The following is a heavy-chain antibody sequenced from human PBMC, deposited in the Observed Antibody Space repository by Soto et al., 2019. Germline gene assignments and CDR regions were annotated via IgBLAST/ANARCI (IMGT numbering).Heavy chain of an antibody. D-gene: IGHD3-22*01. V-gene: IGHV3-23*01. CDR2: ISLNGGTT. Sequence: EALKISCAASGFSFGSYAMNWVRQAPGKGVELVSIISLNGGTTYSSDSVKGRFTISRDNSKNTLYLQMNSLRVEDTAVYYCVKYHSYYYDSLGHYYFDXWGQGTLVTVSX. CDR3: VKYHSYYYDSLGHYYFDX. CDR1: GFSFGSYA. J-gene: IGHJ4*02.